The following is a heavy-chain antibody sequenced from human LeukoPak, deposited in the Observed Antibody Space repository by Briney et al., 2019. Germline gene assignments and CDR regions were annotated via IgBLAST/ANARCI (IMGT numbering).Heavy chain of an antibody. CDR1: GGTFSSYA. V-gene: IGHV1-69*05. Sequence: SVKVSCKASGGTFSSYAISWVRQAPGQGLEWMGGIIPIFGTANYAQKFQGRVTITTDESTSTAYMELSSLRSEDTAVYYCARALITIFGVVSVRNYYYYMDVWGKGTTVTVSS. CDR2: IIPIFGTA. D-gene: IGHD3-3*01. CDR3: ARALITIFGVVSVRNYYYYMDV. J-gene: IGHJ6*03.